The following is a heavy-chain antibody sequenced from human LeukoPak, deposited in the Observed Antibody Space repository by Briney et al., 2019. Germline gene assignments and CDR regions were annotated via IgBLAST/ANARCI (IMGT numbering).Heavy chain of an antibody. Sequence: SGTLSLTCTVSGDPITTPYYWGWIRQSPGKGLEWIGSFFHSGNTYYSPSLKSRVTISIDTSKNQFSLRLNSVTAADTAVYYCARPGESSGYMWFYWGQGTLVTVSS. CDR3: ARPGESSGYMWFY. CDR1: GDPITTPYY. V-gene: IGHV4-38-2*02. CDR2: FFHSGNT. J-gene: IGHJ4*02. D-gene: IGHD3-22*01.